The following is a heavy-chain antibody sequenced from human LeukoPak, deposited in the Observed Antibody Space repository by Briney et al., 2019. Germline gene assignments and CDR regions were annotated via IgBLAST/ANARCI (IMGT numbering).Heavy chain of an antibody. Sequence: PSETLSLTCTVSGGSISSYYWSWIRQPAGKGLEWIGRIYTSGSTNYNPSLKSRVTMSVDTSKNQFSLKLSSVTAADTAVYYCASSHPPQVTTRFQHWGQGTLVTVSS. V-gene: IGHV4-4*07. CDR1: GGSISSYY. CDR2: IYTSGST. J-gene: IGHJ1*01. D-gene: IGHD4-17*01. CDR3: ASSHPPQVTTRFQH.